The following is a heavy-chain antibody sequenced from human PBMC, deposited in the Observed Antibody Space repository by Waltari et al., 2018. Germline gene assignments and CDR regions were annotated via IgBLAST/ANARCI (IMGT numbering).Heavy chain of an antibody. D-gene: IGHD3-3*01. V-gene: IGHV4-38-2*01. J-gene: IGHJ1*01. CDR1: GYSISSNYY. CDR3: VRILPRSGVPPPR. CDR2: ISHCGST. Sequence: QVQLQESGPGLVKPSETLSLTCAVSGYSISSNYYWGWIRQPPGKGLEWIGRISHCGSTYYNPSLKSRVTISVDTSKNQFSLKQTSVTAADTAVYYCVRILPRSGVPPPRWGQGTLVTVSS.